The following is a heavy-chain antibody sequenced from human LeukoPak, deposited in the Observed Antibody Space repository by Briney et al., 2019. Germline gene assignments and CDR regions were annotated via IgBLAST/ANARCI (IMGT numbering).Heavy chain of an antibody. D-gene: IGHD3-10*01. CDR3: AMTYYYGSGSSLRTIFDY. V-gene: IGHV4-39*07. Sequence: SETLSLTCAVSGGSISSSSYYWGWIRQPPGKGLEWIGSIYYSGSTYYNPSLKSRVTISVDTSKNQFSLKLSSVTAADTAVYYCAMTYYYGSGSSLRTIFDYWGQGTLVTVSS. CDR1: GGSISSSSYY. J-gene: IGHJ4*02. CDR2: IYYSGST.